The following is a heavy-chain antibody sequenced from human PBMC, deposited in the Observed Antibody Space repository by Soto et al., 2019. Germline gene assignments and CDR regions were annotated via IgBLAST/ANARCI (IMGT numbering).Heavy chain of an antibody. D-gene: IGHD3-10*01. V-gene: IGHV1-69*02. CDR1: GGTFSSYT. CDR2: IIPMLGIA. CDR3: ARAVARITMLRGVTASDYFDY. Sequence: QVQLVQSGAEVKKPGSSVKVSCQASGGTFSSYTISWVRQAPGQGPEWMGRIIPMLGIANYALKFQGRVTSTVDKATSAAYLELRSRRSEDTAVYYCARAVARITMLRGVTASDYFDYWGQGTLVTVSS. J-gene: IGHJ4*02.